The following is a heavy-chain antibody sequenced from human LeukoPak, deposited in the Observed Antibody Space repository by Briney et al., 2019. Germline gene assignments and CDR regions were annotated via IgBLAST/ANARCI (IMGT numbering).Heavy chain of an antibody. J-gene: IGHJ4*02. CDR1: GFTFSDYT. CDR2: ITPRGDYI. D-gene: IGHD5-24*01. CDR3: ARDRGNDYNSYFFDY. V-gene: IGHV3-21*01. Sequence: GGSLRLSCAASGFTFSDYTMSWVRQAPGKGLEWVSSITPRGDYIYYADSLKGRFTISRDNSKNTLYLQMNSLRAEDTAVYYCARDRGNDYNSYFFDYWGQGILVTVSS.